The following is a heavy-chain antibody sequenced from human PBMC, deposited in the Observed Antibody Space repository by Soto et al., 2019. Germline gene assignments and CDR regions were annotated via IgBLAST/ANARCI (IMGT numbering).Heavy chain of an antibody. CDR1: GFTVSSNY. D-gene: IGHD3-16*02. J-gene: IGHJ4*02. Sequence: GGSLRLSCAASGFTVSSNYMSWVRQAPGKGLEWVSVIYSGGSTYYADSVKGRFTISRHNSKNRLYLQMNSLRAEDTAVYYCAAGKYDYIWGSYRIFDYWGQGTLVTVSS. V-gene: IGHV3-53*04. CDR2: IYSGGST. CDR3: AAGKYDYIWGSYRIFDY.